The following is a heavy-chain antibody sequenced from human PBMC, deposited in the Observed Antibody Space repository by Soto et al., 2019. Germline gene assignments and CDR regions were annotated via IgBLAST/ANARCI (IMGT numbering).Heavy chain of an antibody. CDR3: ATPGYCSSTSCEYYFDY. Sequence: GWALTPPCTASVFPFSSYAVHWSRKPPGKGLEWVAIISYDRSNKYYADTVKGRFTISRDNSKNTLYLQMNSLRAEDTAVYYCATPGYCSSTSCEYYFDYWGQGTLVTVSS. CDR1: VFPFSSYA. J-gene: IGHJ4*02. CDR2: ISYDRSNK. V-gene: IGHV3-30-3*01. D-gene: IGHD2-2*01.